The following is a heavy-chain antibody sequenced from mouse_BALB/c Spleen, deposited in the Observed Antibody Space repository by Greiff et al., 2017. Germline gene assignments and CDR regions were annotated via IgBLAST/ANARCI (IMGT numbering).Heavy chain of an antibody. CDR1: GFTFSSFG. D-gene: IGHD3-2*01. Sequence: EVMLVESGGGLVQPGGSRKLSCAASGFTFSSFGMHWVRQAPEKGLEWVAYISSGSSTIYYADTVKGRFTISRDNPKNTLFLQMTSLRSEDTAMYYCARDSYYAMDDWGQGTSVTVSS. CDR2: ISSGSSTI. CDR3: ARDSYYAMDD. J-gene: IGHJ4*01. V-gene: IGHV5-17*02.